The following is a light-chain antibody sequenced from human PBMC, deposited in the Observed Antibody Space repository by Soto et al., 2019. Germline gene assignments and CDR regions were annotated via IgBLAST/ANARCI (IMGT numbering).Light chain of an antibody. V-gene: IGKV3-11*01. CDR1: QNIDSY. CDR3: QQRSNWPPTWT. Sequence: EIVLTQSPATLSLSPGERATLSCRASQNIDSYLAWYQQKPGQAPRLLLYEASNRPTGIPSRFSGSGSGTDFTLTISSLEAEDFAVYYCQQRSNWPPTWTFGQGTKVEIK. J-gene: IGKJ1*01. CDR2: EAS.